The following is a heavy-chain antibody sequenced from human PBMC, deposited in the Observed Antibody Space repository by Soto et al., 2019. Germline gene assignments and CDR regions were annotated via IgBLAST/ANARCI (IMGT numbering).Heavy chain of an antibody. Sequence: SETLSLTCAVYGGYFSGYYWSWIRQPPGKGLEWIGEINHSGSTNYNPSLKSRVTISVDTSKNQFSLKLSSVTAADTAVYYCARGRTYYYDSSGDFDYWGQGTLVT. CDR3: ARGRTYYYDSSGDFDY. V-gene: IGHV4-34*01. D-gene: IGHD3-22*01. J-gene: IGHJ4*02. CDR2: INHSGST. CDR1: GGYFSGYY.